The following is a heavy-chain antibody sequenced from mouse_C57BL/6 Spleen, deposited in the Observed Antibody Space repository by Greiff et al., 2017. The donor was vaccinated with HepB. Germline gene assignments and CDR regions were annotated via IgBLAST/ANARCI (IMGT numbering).Heavy chain of an antibody. J-gene: IGHJ1*03. CDR2: IHPNSGST. V-gene: IGHV1-64*01. CDR1: GYTFTSYW. Sequence: VQLQQPGAELVKPGASVKLSCKASGYTFTSYWMHWVKQRPGQGLEWIGMIHPNSGSTNFNEKFKSKATLTVDKSSSTAYMQLSSLTSEDSAVYYCARRYGSSYPLWYFDVWGTGTTVTVSS. D-gene: IGHD1-1*01. CDR3: ARRYGSSYPLWYFDV.